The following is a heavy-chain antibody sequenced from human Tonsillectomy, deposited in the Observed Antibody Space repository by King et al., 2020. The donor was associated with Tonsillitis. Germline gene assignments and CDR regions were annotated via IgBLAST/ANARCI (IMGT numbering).Heavy chain of an antibody. V-gene: IGHV2-70*04. D-gene: IGHD2-8*01. CDR3: ARILARGSTNGWFDR. Sequence: QVTLKESGPALVKPTQTLTLTCTFSGFSLSTSGMCVGWIRQPPGKALEWLARIDWDDDKFYSTSLETRLTISKDTSKNQVVLTMTNMDPVDTATYYCARILARGSTNGWFDRWGQGTLVTVSS. CDR2: IDWDDDK. CDR1: GFSLSTSGMC. J-gene: IGHJ5*02.